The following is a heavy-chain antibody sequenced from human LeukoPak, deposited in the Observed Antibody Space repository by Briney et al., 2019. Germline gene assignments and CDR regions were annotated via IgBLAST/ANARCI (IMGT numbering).Heavy chain of an antibody. CDR1: GFTFDDYA. CDR3: AKARGSRYCSGGSCYGYFDY. Sequence: GGSLRLSCAASGFTFDDYAMHWVRQAPGKGLEWVSGISWNSGSIGYADSVKGRFTISRDNAKNSLYLQMSSLRAEDTALYYCAKARGSRYCSGGSCYGYFDYWGQGTLVTVSS. V-gene: IGHV3-9*01. D-gene: IGHD2-15*01. J-gene: IGHJ4*02. CDR2: ISWNSGSI.